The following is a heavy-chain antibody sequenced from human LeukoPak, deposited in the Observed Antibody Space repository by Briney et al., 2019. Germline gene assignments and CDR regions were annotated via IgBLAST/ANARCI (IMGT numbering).Heavy chain of an antibody. Sequence: PSETLSLTCTVSGGSISSSSYYWGWIRQPPGKGLEWIGNAYYTGSTYFNPSLKSRVTISVDTSKNQFSLKLSSVTAADTAVYYCARRQLAVTGGGLDCWGQGTLVTVSS. D-gene: IGHD6-19*01. J-gene: IGHJ4*02. CDR2: AYYTGST. V-gene: IGHV4-39*01. CDR1: GGSISSSSYY. CDR3: ARRQLAVTGGGLDC.